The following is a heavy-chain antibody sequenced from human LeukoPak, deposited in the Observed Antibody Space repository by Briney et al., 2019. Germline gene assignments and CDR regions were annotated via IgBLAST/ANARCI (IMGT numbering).Heavy chain of an antibody. J-gene: IGHJ4*02. CDR2: ISSSSSYI. CDR1: GFTFSSYS. D-gene: IGHD1-26*01. V-gene: IGHV3-21*01. CDR3: ARVIVGATAALDY. Sequence: GGSLRLSCAASGFTFSSYSMNWVRQAPGKGLEWVSSISSSSSYIYYADSVKGRFTISRDNAKNSLYLQMNSLRAEDTAVYYCARVIVGATAALDYWGQGTLVTVSS.